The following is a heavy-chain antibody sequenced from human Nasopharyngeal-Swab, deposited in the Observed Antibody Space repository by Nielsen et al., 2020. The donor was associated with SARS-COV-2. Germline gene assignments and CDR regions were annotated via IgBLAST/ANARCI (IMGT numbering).Heavy chain of an antibody. CDR2: ISAYNGNT. J-gene: IGHJ5*02. CDR3: ARSEIDNVVVPAAGFDP. Sequence: ASVKVSCKASGYTLTSYGISWVRQAPVQGLEWMRWISAYNGNTNYAQKLQGRITMTTDTSTSTAYMELRSLRADDTAVYYCARSEIDNVVVPAAGFDPWGQGTLVTVSS. CDR1: GYTLTSYG. V-gene: IGHV1-18*01. D-gene: IGHD2-2*01.